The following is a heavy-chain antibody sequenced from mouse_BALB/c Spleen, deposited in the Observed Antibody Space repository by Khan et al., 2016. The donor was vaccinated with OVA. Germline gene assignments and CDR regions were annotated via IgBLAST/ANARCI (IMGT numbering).Heavy chain of an antibody. J-gene: IGHJ3*01. V-gene: IGHV3-2*02. D-gene: IGHD2-4*01. CDR2: ISYSGNT. Sequence: EVQLQESGPGLVKPSQSLSLTCTVTGYSITSEYTWNWIRQFPGNKLEWMGFISYSGNTRYNPSLKSRISITRDPSKNQFFLQLNSVTSEDTATYYCARKDYYDYDAFPYWGQGTLVTVSA. CDR1: GYSITSEYT. CDR3: ARKDYYDYDAFPY.